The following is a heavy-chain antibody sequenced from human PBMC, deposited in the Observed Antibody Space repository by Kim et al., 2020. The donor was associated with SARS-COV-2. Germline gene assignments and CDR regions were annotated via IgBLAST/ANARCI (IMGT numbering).Heavy chain of an antibody. V-gene: IGHV3-30-3*01. Sequence: GGSLRLSCAASGFTFSSYAMHWVRQAPGKGLEWVAVISYDGSNKYYADSVKGRFTISRDNSKNTLYLQMNSLRAEDTAVYYCARATIKYGFGEFPYWGQGTLVTVSS. CDR2: ISYDGSNK. CDR3: ARATIKYGFGEFPY. J-gene: IGHJ4*02. D-gene: IGHD3-10*01. CDR1: GFTFSSYA.